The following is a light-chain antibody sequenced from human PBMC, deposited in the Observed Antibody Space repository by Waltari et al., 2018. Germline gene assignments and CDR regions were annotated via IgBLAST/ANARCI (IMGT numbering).Light chain of an antibody. J-gene: IGKJ4*01. V-gene: IGKV1-12*01. Sequence: DIQMTQTPSSVAASVGYIVTITRRASQYIRHWLAWYPQKPVKAPELLISAASTLQSGVPSRFSGSGSGTDFTLTISSLQPEDFATYYCQQTYSFPLNFGGGTKVEIK. CDR1: QYIRHW. CDR3: QQTYSFPLN. CDR2: AAS.